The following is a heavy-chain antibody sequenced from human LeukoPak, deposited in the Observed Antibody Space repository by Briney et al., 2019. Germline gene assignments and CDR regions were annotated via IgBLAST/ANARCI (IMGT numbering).Heavy chain of an antibody. D-gene: IGHD4-17*01. J-gene: IGHJ4*02. CDR3: AREALTETTFGPYDY. Sequence: GGSLRLSCAASGFTFSDYYMSWIRQAPGKGLEWVSYISSSSSYTNYADSVKGRFTLSRDNAKKSLYLQMNSLRAEDTAVYYCAREALTETTFGPYDYWGQGTLVTVSS. CDR2: ISSSSSYT. V-gene: IGHV3-11*06. CDR1: GFTFSDYY.